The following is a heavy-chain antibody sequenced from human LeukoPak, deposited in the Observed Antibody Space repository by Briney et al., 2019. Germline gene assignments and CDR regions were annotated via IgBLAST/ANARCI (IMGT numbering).Heavy chain of an antibody. J-gene: IGHJ4*02. CDR3: ASMVATIGFDY. Sequence: GGSLRLSCAASGFTFSSYSMNWVRQAPGKGLEWASSISSSSSYIYYADSVKGRFTISRDNAKNSLYLQMNSLRAEDTAVYYCASMVATIGFDYWGQGTLVTVSS. D-gene: IGHD5-12*01. V-gene: IGHV3-21*01. CDR2: ISSSSSYI. CDR1: GFTFSSYS.